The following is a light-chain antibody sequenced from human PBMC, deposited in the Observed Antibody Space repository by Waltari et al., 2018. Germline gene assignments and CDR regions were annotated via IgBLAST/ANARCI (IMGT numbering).Light chain of an antibody. Sequence: IVLTQSPDTVSLSPGQRATLPCRANQTINNNFLVWYQQKPGHDPRLIIHGASSMATGFPDRFSGSGSGTDFTLTISSLKPEDSAVYYCQQYDGSVLTFGGGTKVEI. V-gene: IGKV3-20*01. J-gene: IGKJ4*01. CDR2: GAS. CDR3: QQYDGSVLT. CDR1: QTINNNF.